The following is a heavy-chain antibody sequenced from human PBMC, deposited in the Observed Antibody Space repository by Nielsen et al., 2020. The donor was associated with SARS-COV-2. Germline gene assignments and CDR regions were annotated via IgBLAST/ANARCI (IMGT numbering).Heavy chain of an antibody. D-gene: IGHD3-22*01. V-gene: IGHV2-70*04. CDR2: IDWDDDK. CDR3: ARGDASSGYFIFDI. CDR1: GFSLSTSGMR. J-gene: IGHJ3*02. Sequence: SGPTLVKPTQTLTLTCTFSGFSLSTSGMRVSWIRQPPGKALEWLVRIDWDDDKFYSTSLKTRLTISKDTSKNQVVLTMTNMDPVDTATYYCARGDASSGYFIFDIWGQGTMVTVSS.